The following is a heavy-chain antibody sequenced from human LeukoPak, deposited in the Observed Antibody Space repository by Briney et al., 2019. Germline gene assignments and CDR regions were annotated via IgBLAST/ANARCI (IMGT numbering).Heavy chain of an antibody. CDR3: TRPRVVAATTSHAAFDI. CDR1: GYRFTSYW. Sequence: PGESLKISCQGSGYRFTSYWIGWVRQMPGKGLEWMGIIYPSDSRTTYSPSFQGQVTISADKSISTAYLQWSSLKASDSAMYYCTRPRVVAATTSHAAFDIWGQGTLVSVSS. V-gene: IGHV5-51*01. D-gene: IGHD2-15*01. J-gene: IGHJ3*02. CDR2: IYPSDSRT.